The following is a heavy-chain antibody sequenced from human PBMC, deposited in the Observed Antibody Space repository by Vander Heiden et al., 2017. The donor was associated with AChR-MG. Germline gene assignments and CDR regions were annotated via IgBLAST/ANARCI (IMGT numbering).Heavy chain of an antibody. D-gene: IGHD5-12*01. Sequence: QVQLVESGGGVVQPGRSQRLSCAASGFTFSIYAMHWVRQAPGKGLEWVAVISYDGSSKYYADSVKDRFTISRDNSKNTLYLQMNNLRAEDTAMYYCARDPMDGYILYYFDYWGQGTLVTVSS. CDR3: ARDPMDGYILYYFDY. CDR1: GFTFSIYA. V-gene: IGHV3-30-3*01. CDR2: ISYDGSSK. J-gene: IGHJ4*02.